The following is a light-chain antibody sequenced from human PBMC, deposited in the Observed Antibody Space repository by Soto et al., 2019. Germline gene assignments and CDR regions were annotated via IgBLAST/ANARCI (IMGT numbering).Light chain of an antibody. CDR2: EVS. V-gene: IGLV2-8*01. CDR1: SSDVGGYKY. CDR3: SSYAGSNNWV. J-gene: IGLJ3*02. Sequence: QPVLTQPPSASGSPGQSVTISCTGTSSDVGGYKYVSWYQQHPGKAPKLMIYEVSKRPSGVPDRFSGSKSGNTASLTVSGLQAEDEADYYCSSYAGSNNWVFGGGTQLTVL.